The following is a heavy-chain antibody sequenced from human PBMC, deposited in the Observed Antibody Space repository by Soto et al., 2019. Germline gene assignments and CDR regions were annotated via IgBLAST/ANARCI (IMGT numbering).Heavy chain of an antibody. CDR3: ARSKDTAMVHLYGMDV. CDR1: GYTFTSYG. CDR2: IIPIFGTA. D-gene: IGHD5-18*01. Sequence: SVKVSCKASGYTFTSYGISWARQAPGQGLEWMGGIIPIFGTANYAQKFQGRVTITADESTSTAYMELSSLRSEDTAVYYCARSKDTAMVHLYGMDVWGQGTTVTVSS. J-gene: IGHJ6*02. V-gene: IGHV1-69*13.